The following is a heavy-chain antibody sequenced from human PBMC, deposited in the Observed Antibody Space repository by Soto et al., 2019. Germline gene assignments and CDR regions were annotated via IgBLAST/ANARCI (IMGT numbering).Heavy chain of an antibody. V-gene: IGHV3-33*08. J-gene: IGHJ4*02. Sequence: GGSLRLSCEASGFIFSSYAMHWVRQAPGKGLEWVAVISDGGSKESYADSVKDRFTVSRDNSQNTMYLQLNSLRGDDTAIYYCARGLEAGYYFAYWGQGTLVTVSS. CDR1: GFIFSSYA. D-gene: IGHD3-22*01. CDR3: ARGLEAGYYFAY. CDR2: ISDGGSKE.